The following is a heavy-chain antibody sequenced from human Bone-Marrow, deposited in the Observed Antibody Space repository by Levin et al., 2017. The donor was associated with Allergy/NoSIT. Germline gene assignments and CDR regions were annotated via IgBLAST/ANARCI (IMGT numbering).Heavy chain of an antibody. V-gene: IGHV4-59*08. D-gene: IGHD2-15*01. J-gene: IGHJ5*02. CDR3: AGQGQRSRRPES. Sequence: ASETLSLTCTVSGGSIISYFWSWIRQPPGKGLEWIGYIYSSGSTNYNPSLESRVTISVDPSKNQFSLTVKSVTAADPASYYCAGQGQRSRRPESWGQGALVIVSS. CDR2: IYSSGST. CDR1: GGSIISYF.